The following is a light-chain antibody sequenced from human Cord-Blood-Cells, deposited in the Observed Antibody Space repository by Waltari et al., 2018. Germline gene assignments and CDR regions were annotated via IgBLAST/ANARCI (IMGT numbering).Light chain of an antibody. J-gene: IGLJ2*01. Sequence: QSALTQPASVSGSPGPSITISCPGTSSDVGGSNYVSWYQQHPGKAPKLMIYEVSNRPSGVSNRFSGSKSGNTASLTISGLQAEDEADYYCSSYTSSSTVVFGGGTKLTVL. V-gene: IGLV2-14*01. CDR3: SSYTSSSTVV. CDR2: EVS. CDR1: SSDVGGSNY.